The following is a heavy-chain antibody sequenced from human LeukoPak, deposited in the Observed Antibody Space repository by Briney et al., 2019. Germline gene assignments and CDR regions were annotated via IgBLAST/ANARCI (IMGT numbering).Heavy chain of an antibody. CDR3: ARDRGSYCSGGSCHFFDY. J-gene: IGHJ4*02. CDR1: GFTFSSYY. D-gene: IGHD2-15*01. CDR2: IKQDGSEK. V-gene: IGHV3-7*01. Sequence: GGSLRLSCVASGFTFSSYYMSWVRQAPGKGLEWVANIKQDGSEKYYVDSVKGRFTISRDNAKNSLYLQMNSLRAEDTAVYYCARDRGSYCSGGSCHFFDYWGQGTLVTVSS.